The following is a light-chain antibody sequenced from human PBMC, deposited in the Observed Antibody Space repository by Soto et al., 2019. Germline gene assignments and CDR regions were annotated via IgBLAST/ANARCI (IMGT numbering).Light chain of an antibody. CDR3: QQYGSSPLT. V-gene: IGKV3-20*01. Sequence: EIVLTQSPGPLSLSPGERATLSCRASQSVSSSYLAWYQQKPGQAPRLLIYGASSRATGIPDRFSGSGSGTDFTLTISRLEPEDFAVYYCQQYGSSPLTFGGGTKVDNK. J-gene: IGKJ4*01. CDR2: GAS. CDR1: QSVSSSY.